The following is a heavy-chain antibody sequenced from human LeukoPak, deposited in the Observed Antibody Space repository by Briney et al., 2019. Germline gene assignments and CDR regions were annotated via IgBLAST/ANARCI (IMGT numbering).Heavy chain of an antibody. V-gene: IGHV3-73*01. D-gene: IGHD6-13*01. J-gene: IGHJ4*02. CDR3: TRKTVSSSFDY. CDR2: IRSKANSYAT. Sequence: PGGSLRLSCAASGFTFSGSAMHWVRQASGKGLEWVGRIRSKANSYATAYAASVKGRFTISRDDSKNTAYLQMNSLKTEDTAVYYCTRKTVSSSFDYWGQGTLVTVSS. CDR1: GFTFSGSA.